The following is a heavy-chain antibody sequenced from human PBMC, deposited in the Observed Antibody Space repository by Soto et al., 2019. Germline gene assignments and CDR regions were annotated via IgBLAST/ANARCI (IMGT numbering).Heavy chain of an antibody. D-gene: IGHD3-22*01. J-gene: IGHJ3*02. Sequence: PGGSLRLSCAASGFTFSSYSMNWVRQAPGKGLEWVSYISSSSSTRYYADSVKGRFTISRDNAKNSLYLQMNSLRDKDTAVYYYARDRDSSGYYYEDAFDIWGQGTMVTISS. V-gene: IGHV3-48*02. CDR1: GFTFSSYS. CDR3: ARDRDSSGYYYEDAFDI. CDR2: ISSSSSTR.